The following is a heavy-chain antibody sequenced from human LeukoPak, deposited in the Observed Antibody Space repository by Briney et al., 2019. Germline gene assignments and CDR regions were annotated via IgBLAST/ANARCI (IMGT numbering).Heavy chain of an antibody. V-gene: IGHV4-59*10. CDR1: GGSFSGYY. D-gene: IGHD2-2*01. J-gene: IGHJ4*02. Sequence: SETLSLTCAVYGGSFSGYYWSWVRQPAGKGLEWIGRIYTSGSTNYNPSLKSRVTISIDTSKNQFSLRLNSMTAADTAVYYCARQQLGIVVIDYWGQGTLVTVSS. CDR3: ARQQLGIVVIDY. CDR2: IYTSGST.